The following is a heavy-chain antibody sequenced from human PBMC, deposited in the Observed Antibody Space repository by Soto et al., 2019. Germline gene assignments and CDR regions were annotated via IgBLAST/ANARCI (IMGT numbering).Heavy chain of an antibody. CDR2: IIPIFGTA. Sequence: QVQLVQSGAEVKKPGSSVKVSCKASGGTFSSYAISWVRQAPGQGLEWMGGIIPIFGTANYAQKFQGRVTITADESTSTAYMELSSLRSEDTAVYYCARGKGPKPLSTKNWLDPWGQGTLVTVSS. CDR3: ARGKGPKPLSTKNWLDP. V-gene: IGHV1-69*01. CDR1: GGTFSSYA. J-gene: IGHJ5*02.